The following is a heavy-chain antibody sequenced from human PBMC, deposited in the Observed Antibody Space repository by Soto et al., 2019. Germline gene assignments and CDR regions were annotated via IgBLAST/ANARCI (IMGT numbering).Heavy chain of an antibody. Sequence: EVQLLESGGGLVQPGGSLRLSCAASGFTFSSYAMSWVRQAPGKGLEWVSAISGSGGSTYYADSVKVRFTISRDNSKNTLYLQMNSLRAEDTAVYYCAKVGYCSGGSCYHAEYFQHWGQGTLVTVSS. D-gene: IGHD2-15*01. J-gene: IGHJ1*01. CDR3: AKVGYCSGGSCYHAEYFQH. CDR2: ISGSGGST. V-gene: IGHV3-23*01. CDR1: GFTFSSYA.